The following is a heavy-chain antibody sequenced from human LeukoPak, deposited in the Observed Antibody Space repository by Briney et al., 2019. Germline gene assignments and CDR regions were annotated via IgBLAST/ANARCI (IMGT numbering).Heavy chain of an antibody. CDR3: ARVHKFCSGTSCYRFDP. CDR2: IYYSGNT. V-gene: IGHV4-39*07. J-gene: IGHJ5*02. Sequence: PSETLSLTCTVSGGSISSSRYYWGWIRQPPGKGLEWIGNIYYSGNTFYNPSLKSRVTISVDKSKNQFSLRLSSVTAADTAVYYCARVHKFCSGTSCYRFDPWGQGTLVTVSS. D-gene: IGHD2-2*01. CDR1: GGSISSSRYY.